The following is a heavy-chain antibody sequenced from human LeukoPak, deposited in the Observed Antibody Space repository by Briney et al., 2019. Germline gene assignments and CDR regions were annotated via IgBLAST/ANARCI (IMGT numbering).Heavy chain of an antibody. J-gene: IGHJ4*02. CDR1: GFTFSSYG. CDR3: ASGKYYFDY. Sequence: PGGSLRLSCAASGFTFSSYGMHWVRQAPGKGLEWVAVIWYGGSNKYYADSVKGRFTISRDNSKNTLYLQMNSLRAEGTAVYYCASGKYYFDYWGQGTLVTVSS. V-gene: IGHV3-33*08. CDR2: IWYGGSNK.